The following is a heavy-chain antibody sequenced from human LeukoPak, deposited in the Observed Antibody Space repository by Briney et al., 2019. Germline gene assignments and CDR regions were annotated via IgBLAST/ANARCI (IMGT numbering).Heavy chain of an antibody. Sequence: SETLSLTCTVSGGSVSSGTYYWTWIRQPAGKGLEWIGRIYTSGSTNFDPSLKNRVSISLDTSQNQFSLKLSSVTAADTAVYYCAREGAARNFDYWGQGILVTVSS. D-gene: IGHD6-6*01. J-gene: IGHJ4*02. V-gene: IGHV4-61*02. CDR3: AREGAARNFDY. CDR2: IYTSGST. CDR1: GGSVSSGTYY.